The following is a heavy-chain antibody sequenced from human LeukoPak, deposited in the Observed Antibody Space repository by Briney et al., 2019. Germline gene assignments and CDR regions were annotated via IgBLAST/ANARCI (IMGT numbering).Heavy chain of an antibody. V-gene: IGHV3-33*01. D-gene: IGHD6-13*01. J-gene: IGHJ5*02. Sequence: PGGSLRLSCAASGFTFSNYGMHWVRQAPGKGLEWVAVIWYDGSYKSYGDSVKGQFTISRDNSKNTLFLQMSSLRADDTAVYYCARDTLIAAPKTGTVTRIGWFDTWGQGTLVTVSS. CDR2: IWYDGSYK. CDR1: GFTFSNYG. CDR3: ARDTLIAAPKTGTVTRIGWFDT.